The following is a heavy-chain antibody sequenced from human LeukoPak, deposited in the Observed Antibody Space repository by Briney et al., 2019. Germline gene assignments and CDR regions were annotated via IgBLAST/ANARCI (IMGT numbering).Heavy chain of an antibody. CDR2: ISWNSGSI. Sequence: GRSLRLSCAASGFTFDDYAMHWVRQAPGKVLEWVSGISWNSGSIGYADSVKGRFTISRDNAKNSLYLQMNSLRAEDTALYYCAKDLLPNYYYYYMDVWGKGTTVTVSS. V-gene: IGHV3-9*01. CDR1: GFTFDDYA. CDR3: AKDLLPNYYYYYMDV. J-gene: IGHJ6*03.